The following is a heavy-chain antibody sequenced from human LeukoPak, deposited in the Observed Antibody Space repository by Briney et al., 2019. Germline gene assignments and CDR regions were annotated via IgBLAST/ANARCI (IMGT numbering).Heavy chain of an antibody. D-gene: IGHD2-2*01. CDR1: GGSISSGDYY. V-gene: IGHV4-30-4*08. J-gene: IGHJ1*01. Sequence: PSETLSLTCTVSGGSISSGDYYWSWIRQPPGKSLEWIGYIYYSGSTYYNPSLKSRVTISVDTSKNQFSLKLSSVTAADTAVYYCASSGGPAAKYFQHWGQGTLVTVSS. CDR2: IYYSGST. CDR3: ASSGGPAAKYFQH.